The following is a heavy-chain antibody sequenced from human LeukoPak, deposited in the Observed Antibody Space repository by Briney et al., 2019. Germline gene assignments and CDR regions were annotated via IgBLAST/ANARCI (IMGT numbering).Heavy chain of an antibody. Sequence: SETLSLTCAVYGGSFSGYYWSWIRQPPGKGLEWIGEINHSGSTNYNPSLKSRVTISVDTSKNQFSLKLSSVTAADTAVYYCARTRITGTPGTVDYWGQGTLVTASS. J-gene: IGHJ4*02. CDR1: GGSFSGYY. V-gene: IGHV4-34*01. D-gene: IGHD1-20*01. CDR2: INHSGST. CDR3: ARTRITGTPGTVDY.